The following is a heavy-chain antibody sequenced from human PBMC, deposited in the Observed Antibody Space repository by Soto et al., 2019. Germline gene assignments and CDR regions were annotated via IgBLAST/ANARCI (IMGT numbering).Heavy chain of an antibody. D-gene: IGHD6-19*01. CDR3: ARPYYSGWFFFTS. V-gene: IGHV1-8*01. CDR2: MNPNSGTT. CDR1: GYTFTSFD. J-gene: IGHJ5*02. Sequence: QVQLVQSGAEVKKPGASVKVSCKASGYTFTSFDIHWVRQATGQGLEWMGWMNPNSGTTNYAQKFQDRVTMTRNTSISTAYMEVSSLRSDDTAIYYCARPYYSGWFFFTSWGQGTLVTVSS.